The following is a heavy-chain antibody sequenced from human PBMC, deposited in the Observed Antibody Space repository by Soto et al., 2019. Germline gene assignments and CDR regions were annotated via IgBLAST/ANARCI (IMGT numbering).Heavy chain of an antibody. D-gene: IGHD2-15*01. CDR2: ISAYNGNT. Sequence: ASVKVSCKASGYTFTSYGISWVRQAPGQGLEWMGWISAYNGNTNYAQKLQGRVTMTTDKSTSTAYMELRSLRSDDTAVYYCARGAAYCSGGSCYSSFLGYWGQGTLVTVSS. J-gene: IGHJ4*02. CDR1: GYTFTSYG. CDR3: ARGAAYCSGGSCYSSFLGY. V-gene: IGHV1-18*01.